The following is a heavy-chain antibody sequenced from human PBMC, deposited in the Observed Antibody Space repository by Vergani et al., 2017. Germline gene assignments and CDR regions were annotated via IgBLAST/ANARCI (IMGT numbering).Heavy chain of an antibody. D-gene: IGHD2-15*01. CDR1: GGSISSYY. V-gene: IGHV4-59*01. J-gene: IGHJ5*02. CDR3: ARGIIVVVAAKTVNWFDP. Sequence: QVQLQESGPGLVKPSETLSLTCTVSGGSISSYYWSWIRKHPGKGLEWIGYIYYSGSTNYNPSLKSRDTISVDTSKNQFSLKLSSVTAADTAVYYCARGIIVVVAAKTVNWFDPWGQGTLVTVSS. CDR2: IYYSGST.